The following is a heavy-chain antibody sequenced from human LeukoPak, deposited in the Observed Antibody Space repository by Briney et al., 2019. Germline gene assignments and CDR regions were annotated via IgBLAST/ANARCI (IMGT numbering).Heavy chain of an antibody. D-gene: IGHD5-18*01. Sequence: ASVKVSCKVSGYTLTELSMHWVRQAHGKGLEWMGGFDPEDGETIYAQKFQGRVTMTEDTSTDTAYMELSSLRSEDTAVYYCATDQKYTGESDYWGQGTLVTVSS. CDR2: FDPEDGET. V-gene: IGHV1-24*01. J-gene: IGHJ4*02. CDR3: ATDQKYTGESDY. CDR1: GYTLTELS.